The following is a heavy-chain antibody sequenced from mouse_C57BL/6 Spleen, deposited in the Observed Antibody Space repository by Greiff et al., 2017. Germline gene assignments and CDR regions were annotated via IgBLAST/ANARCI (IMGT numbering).Heavy chain of an antibody. V-gene: IGHV14-3*01. CDR2: IDPANGNT. J-gene: IGHJ1*03. CDR1: GFNIKNTY. Sequence: VQLKESVAELVRPGASVKLSCTASGFNIKNTYMPWVKQRPEQGLEWIGRIDPANGNTKDAPKVQGKATITADTSSNTAYLQLSSLTSAATALYYCAKGDVGYFDVWGTGTTVTVSS. D-gene: IGHD2-13*01. CDR3: AKGDVGYFDV.